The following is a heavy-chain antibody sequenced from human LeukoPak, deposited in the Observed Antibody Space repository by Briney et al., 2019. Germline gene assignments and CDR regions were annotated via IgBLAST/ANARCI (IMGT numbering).Heavy chain of an antibody. CDR1: GFTFSSYS. D-gene: IGHD3-9*01. CDR3: AKDGGEYYDILTGYYPRLYYMDV. CDR2: ISGSGGST. V-gene: IGHV3-23*01. Sequence: GGSLRLSCAASGFTFSSYSMNWVRQAPGKGLEWVSAISGSGGSTYYADPVKGRFTISRDNSKNTLYLQMNSLRAEDTAVYYCAKDGGEYYDILTGYYPRLYYMDVWGKGTTVTISS. J-gene: IGHJ6*03.